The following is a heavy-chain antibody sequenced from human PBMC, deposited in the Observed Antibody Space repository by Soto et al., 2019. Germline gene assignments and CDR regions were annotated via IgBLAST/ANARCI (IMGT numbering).Heavy chain of an antibody. CDR1: GFTFSSYA. J-gene: IGHJ1*01. V-gene: IGHV3-23*01. CDR2: ISGSGGST. D-gene: IGHD3-10*01. CDR3: AKDKLLWFGELSYFQH. Sequence: EVQLLESGGGLVQPGGSLRLSCAASGFTFSSYAMSWVRQAPGKGLEWVSAISGSGGSTYYADSVKGRFTISRDNSKNTLYLQMNSLRAEDTAVYYCAKDKLLWFGELSYFQHWGQGTLVTVSS.